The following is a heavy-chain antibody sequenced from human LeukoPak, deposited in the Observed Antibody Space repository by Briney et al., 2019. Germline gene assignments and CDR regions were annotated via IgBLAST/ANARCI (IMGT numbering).Heavy chain of an antibody. CDR1: RFTFRNYG. V-gene: IGHV3-33*06. D-gene: IGHD1-26*01. J-gene: IGHJ2*01. Sequence: GGFLRLSCAASRFTFRNYGMHWVRQAPGKGLEWVAVIWYDGSNKYYVDSVEGRFTVSRDNSKNTLYLQMNSLRVEDTAIYYCAKDRTVGASYWYFDLWGRGTLVTVSS. CDR3: AKDRTVGASYWYFDL. CDR2: IWYDGSNK.